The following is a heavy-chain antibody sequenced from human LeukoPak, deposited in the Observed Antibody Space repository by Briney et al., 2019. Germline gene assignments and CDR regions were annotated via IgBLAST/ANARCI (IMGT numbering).Heavy chain of an antibody. CDR3: ATDSVGDTTAFDY. D-gene: IGHD1-26*01. V-gene: IGHV4-39*01. Sequence: SETLSLTCTVSGGSISSSSYYWGWIRQPPGKELEWIGNIYDSGTIYYNPSLKSRVTISVDTSKNQLSLKLSSVTAADTAVYYCATDSVGDTTAFDYWGQGTLVTVSS. CDR1: GGSISSSSYY. J-gene: IGHJ4*02. CDR2: IYDSGTI.